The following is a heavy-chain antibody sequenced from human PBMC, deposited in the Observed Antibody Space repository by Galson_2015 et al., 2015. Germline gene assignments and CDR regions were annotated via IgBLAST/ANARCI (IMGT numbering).Heavy chain of an antibody. D-gene: IGHD3-16*01. Sequence: SLRLSCAASGFTFGGYAMHWVRQAPGKGLEWVSGISWNNGDIGYADSVKGRFTISRDNAKNSLYLQMNSLRAEDTALYCCARSPGVGGAERYMDVWGKGTTVAVSS. CDR3: ARSPGVGGAERYMDV. CDR1: GFTFGGYA. CDR2: ISWNNGDI. V-gene: IGHV3-9*01. J-gene: IGHJ6*03.